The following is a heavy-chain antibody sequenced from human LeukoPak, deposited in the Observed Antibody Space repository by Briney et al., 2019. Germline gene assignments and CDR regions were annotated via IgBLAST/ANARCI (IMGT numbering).Heavy chain of an antibody. CDR2: IYYSGTT. J-gene: IGHJ4*02. D-gene: IGHD3-10*01. CDR1: GGSISISSYY. Sequence: SETLSLTCTVSGGSISISSYYWGWIRQPPGKGLEWIATIYYSGTTYYNPSLKSRVTISVDTSKNQFSLKLSSVTAADTAVYYCARATTDYGSGSYWLDYWGQGTLVTVSS. CDR3: ARATTDYGSGSYWLDY. V-gene: IGHV4-39*07.